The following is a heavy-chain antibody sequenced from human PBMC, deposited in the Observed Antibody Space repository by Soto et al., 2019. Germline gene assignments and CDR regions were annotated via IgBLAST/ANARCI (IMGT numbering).Heavy chain of an antibody. V-gene: IGHV3-23*01. D-gene: IGHD6-13*01. CDR2: IKGGGEST. J-gene: IGHJ4*02. Sequence: DVQLLESGGGLVQPGGSLTLSCAASGFTFSNYAMHWVRQAPGKGLEWVSTIKGGGESTFYLDSVRGRFTISRDNSKDTLYLQMTSLRVEDTALYHCVKGGASYTSCWYANWGQGILVTVSS. CDR1: GFTFSNYA. CDR3: VKGGASYTSCWYAN.